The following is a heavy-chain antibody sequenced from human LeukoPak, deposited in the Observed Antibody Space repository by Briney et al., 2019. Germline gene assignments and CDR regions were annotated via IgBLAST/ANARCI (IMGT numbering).Heavy chain of an antibody. CDR1: GFTFSSHG. D-gene: IGHD5-18*01. V-gene: IGHV3-33*01. CDR2: IWPDGSIK. Sequence: GGSLRLSCAASGFTFSSHGMHWVRQVPGKGLEWVAVIWPDGSIKYYADSVKGRFTISRDNSMNTLYLQVNSLRAEDTAVYYCARAIDSYGFYDSWGQGTLVAVSS. J-gene: IGHJ4*02. CDR3: ARAIDSYGFYDS.